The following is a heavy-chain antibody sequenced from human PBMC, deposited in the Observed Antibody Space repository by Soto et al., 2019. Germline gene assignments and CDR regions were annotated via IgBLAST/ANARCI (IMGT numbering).Heavy chain of an antibody. J-gene: IGHJ4*02. D-gene: IGHD5-18*01. CDR2: ISAYNGNT. Sequence: ASVKVSCKASGYTFTSYGISWVRQAPGQGLEWMGWISAYNGNTNYAQKLQGRVTMTTDTSTSTAYMELRSLRSDDTAVYYCARDRPPRGYSYGSHFDYWGQGTQVTVPS. CDR3: ARDRPPRGYSYGSHFDY. CDR1: GYTFTSYG. V-gene: IGHV1-18*01.